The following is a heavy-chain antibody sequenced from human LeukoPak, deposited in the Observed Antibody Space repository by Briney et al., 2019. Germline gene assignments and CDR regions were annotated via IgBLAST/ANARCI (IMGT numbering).Heavy chain of an antibody. Sequence: SETLSLTCTVSGGSISTYYWSWIRQPPGKGLEWIGYISYTVTSNYNPSLKSRLTISVDTSKNQCSLKLSSVTAADTAVYYCARQSISGSSLSYFDYWGQGTLVNVSS. CDR2: ISYTVTS. J-gene: IGHJ4*02. CDR1: GGSISTYY. D-gene: IGHD3-22*01. CDR3: ARQSISGSSLSYFDY. V-gene: IGHV4-59*01.